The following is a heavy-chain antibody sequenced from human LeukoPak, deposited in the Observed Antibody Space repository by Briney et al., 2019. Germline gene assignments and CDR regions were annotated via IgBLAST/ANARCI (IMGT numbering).Heavy chain of an antibody. CDR2: ISAYNGNT. V-gene: IGHV1-18*01. CDR1: GYDFTKYA. CDR3: ARDYDSSGYRIFYP. J-gene: IGHJ5*02. D-gene: IGHD3-22*01. Sequence: ASVTVSCKASGYDFTKYAVQWVRQAPGQGLEWMGWISAYNGNTNNAQKFQGRVTMTTDTSTSTAYMELRSLRSDDTAVYYCARDYDSSGYRIFYPCGQGTLCTVSS.